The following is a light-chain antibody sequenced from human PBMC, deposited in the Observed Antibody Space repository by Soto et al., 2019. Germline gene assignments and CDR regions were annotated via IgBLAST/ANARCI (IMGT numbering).Light chain of an antibody. J-gene: IGLJ1*01. CDR3: SSYAGSNNFV. Sequence: QSALTQPPSAYRSPGQSVTISGTGTSSDVGTYNYVSWYQQHPGKAPKLMIYEVTKRPSGVPDRFSGSKSGNTASLTVSGLHAEDEADYYCSSYAGSNNFVFGTGTKV. CDR2: EVT. V-gene: IGLV2-8*01. CDR1: SSDVGTYNY.